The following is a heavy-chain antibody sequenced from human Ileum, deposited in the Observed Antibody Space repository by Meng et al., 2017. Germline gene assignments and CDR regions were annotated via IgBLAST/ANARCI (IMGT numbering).Heavy chain of an antibody. V-gene: IGHV4-4*02. J-gene: IGHJ2*01. CDR2: VYHSGST. Sequence: QGQVPAPGPGLVKPSGTLSLTCAVSGGSIESNNWWTWIRQPPGQGLEWIGEVYHSGSTPYNPSLQSRVTISIDNSKNRFSLSLNSVTAADTAIYYCARADYVRYFDLWGRGTLVTVSS. CDR3: ARADYVRYFDL. D-gene: IGHD3-10*02. CDR1: GGSIESNNW.